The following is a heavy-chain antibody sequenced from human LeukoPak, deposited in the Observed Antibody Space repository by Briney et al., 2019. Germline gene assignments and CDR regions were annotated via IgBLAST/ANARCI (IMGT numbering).Heavy chain of an antibody. D-gene: IGHD3-22*01. Sequence: SETLSLTCTVSGGSISSYYWSWIRQPPGKGLEWIGYIYDSGSTSYNPSLKSRVTMSVDTSKNQLSLRLSSVTAADTAVYYCARGRAYYDSTGYYLWGQGSLVTVSS. CDR2: IYDSGST. CDR1: GGSISSYY. V-gene: IGHV4-59*01. J-gene: IGHJ4*02. CDR3: ARGRAYYDSTGYYL.